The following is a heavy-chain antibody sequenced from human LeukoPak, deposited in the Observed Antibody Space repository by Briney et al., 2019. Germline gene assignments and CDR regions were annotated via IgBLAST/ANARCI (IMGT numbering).Heavy chain of an antibody. D-gene: IGHD5-12*01. V-gene: IGHV4-59*06. CDR3: ARLGGYRHYFDY. CDR1: GVSISSYY. CDR2: IYYSGST. J-gene: IGHJ4*02. Sequence: SETLSLTCTVSGVSISSYYWSWIRQHPGKGLEWIGYIYYSGSTYYNPSLKSRVTISVDTSKNQFSLKLSSVTAADTAVYYCARLGGYRHYFDYWGQGTLVTVSS.